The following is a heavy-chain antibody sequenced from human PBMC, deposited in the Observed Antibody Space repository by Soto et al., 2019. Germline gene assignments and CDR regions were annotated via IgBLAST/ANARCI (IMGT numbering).Heavy chain of an antibody. CDR2: INAGNGNT. CDR1: GYTFTSYA. J-gene: IGHJ4*02. Sequence: QVQLVQSGAEVKKPGATVKVSCKASGYTFTSYAMHWVRQAPGQRLEWMGWINAGNGNTKYSQKFQGRVTITRDTSASTAYMELSSLRSEDTAVYYCARVSGISVAEVWGQGTLVTVSS. V-gene: IGHV1-3*01. CDR3: ARVSGISVAEV. D-gene: IGHD6-19*01.